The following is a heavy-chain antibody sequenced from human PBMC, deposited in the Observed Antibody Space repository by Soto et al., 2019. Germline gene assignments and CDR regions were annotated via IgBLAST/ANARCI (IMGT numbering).Heavy chain of an antibody. V-gene: IGHV1-18*01. J-gene: IGHJ4*02. D-gene: IGHD2-21*02. CDR1: GYTFTSYG. Sequence: QVQLVQSGAEVRKPGASVKVSCKASGYTFTSYGISWVRQAPGQGLEWMGWISAYNGNTNYAQKLQGRVTMTTDTSTSTAYMELRSLRSNDTAVYYCARYPDYCGGDCYPDYWGQGTLVTVSS. CDR3: ARYPDYCGGDCYPDY. CDR2: ISAYNGNT.